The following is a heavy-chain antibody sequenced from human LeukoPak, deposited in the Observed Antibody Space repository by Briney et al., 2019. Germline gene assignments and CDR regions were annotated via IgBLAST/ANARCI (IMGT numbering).Heavy chain of an antibody. Sequence: PGGSLRLSCAASGFTFSSCAMNWVRQAPGKGLEWVSSISGSGASTYDADSVKGRFTISRDNSKNTLYLQMNSLRAEDTAIYYSAKDRYGDYSFDSWGQGTLVTVSS. CDR3: AKDRYGDYSFDS. CDR2: ISGSGAST. V-gene: IGHV3-23*01. J-gene: IGHJ4*02. CDR1: GFTFSSCA. D-gene: IGHD4-17*01.